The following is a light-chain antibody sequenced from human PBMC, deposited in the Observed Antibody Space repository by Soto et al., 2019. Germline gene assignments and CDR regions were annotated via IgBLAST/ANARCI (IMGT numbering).Light chain of an antibody. CDR1: ISNIGSHS. V-gene: IGLV1-44*01. Sequence: QSVLIQPPSASGAPGQKVTISCSGSISNIGSHSVNWYQQLPGAAPKVVVFANNERASGVPDLISGSKSGASASLAISGLQSEDEADYYCASWDDSLNGHLVFGGGTKLTVL. J-gene: IGLJ2*01. CDR3: ASWDDSLNGHLV. CDR2: ANN.